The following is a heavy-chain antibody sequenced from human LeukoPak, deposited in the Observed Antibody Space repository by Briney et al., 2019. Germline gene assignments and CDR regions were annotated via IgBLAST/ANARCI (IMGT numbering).Heavy chain of an antibody. CDR3: ARDVEGSGWSNFQH. V-gene: IGHV4-59*01. D-gene: IGHD6-19*01. J-gene: IGHJ1*01. CDR2: IYYSGST. Sequence: SETLSLTCTVSGGSISSYYWSWIRQPPGKGLEWIGYIYYSGSTNYNPSLKSRVTISGDTSKNQFSLKLSSVTAADTAVYYCARDVEGSGWSNFQHWGQGTLVTVSS. CDR1: GGSISSYY.